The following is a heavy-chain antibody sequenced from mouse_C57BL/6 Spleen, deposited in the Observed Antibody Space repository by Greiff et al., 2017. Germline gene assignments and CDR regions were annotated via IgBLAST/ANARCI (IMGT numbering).Heavy chain of an antibody. D-gene: IGHD2-10*01. V-gene: IGHV5-4*01. CDR3: ARDAYYGNSYYAMDY. CDR1: GFTFSSYA. Sequence: EVQVEESGAGLVKPGGSLKLSCAASGFTFSSYAMSWVRQTPEKRLEWVATISAGGSYTYYPDNVKGRFTISRDNAKNNLDLQMSHLKSEDTAMXYCARDAYYGNSYYAMDYWGQGTSVTVSS. J-gene: IGHJ4*01. CDR2: ISAGGSYT.